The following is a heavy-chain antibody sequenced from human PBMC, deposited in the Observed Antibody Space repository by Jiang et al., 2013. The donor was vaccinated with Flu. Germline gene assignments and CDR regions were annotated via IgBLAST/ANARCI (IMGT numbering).Heavy chain of an antibody. CDR1: GGSICSSSYC. V-gene: IGHV4-39*01. CDR2: IYYSGSI. D-gene: IGHD1-26*01. Sequence: GPGLVKPSETLSLTCTVSGGSICSSSYCWGWIRQPPGKGLAWIGSIYYSGSIYYNPFLKRRVTISVDTSKNRFSLKLSSVTVAETAVYYCARGLGAALNYNWFDPWGQGTLVTVSS. J-gene: IGHJ5*02. CDR3: ARGLGAALNYNWFDP.